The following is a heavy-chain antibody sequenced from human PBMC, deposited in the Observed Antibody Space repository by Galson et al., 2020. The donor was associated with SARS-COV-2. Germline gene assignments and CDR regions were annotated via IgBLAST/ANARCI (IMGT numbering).Heavy chain of an antibody. V-gene: IGHV3-15*01. CDR3: TKGLLWFGELLGEDD. CDR2: IKSKTDGGTT. Sequence: GESPKISCAASGFTFSNAWMSWVRQAPGTGLESVGRIKSKTDGGTTDYAATDTGRFTISRDDSKNTLYLQMNSLKTEDTAVYYCTKGLLWFGELLGEDDWGQGTLVTVSS. J-gene: IGHJ4*02. CDR1: GFTFSNAW. D-gene: IGHD3-10*01.